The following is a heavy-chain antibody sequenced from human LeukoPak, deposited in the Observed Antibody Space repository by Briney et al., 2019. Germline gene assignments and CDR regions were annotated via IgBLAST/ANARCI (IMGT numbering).Heavy chain of an antibody. CDR2: ISGSGGST. V-gene: IGHV3-23*01. CDR1: GFTFSSYW. D-gene: IGHD3-10*01. J-gene: IGHJ4*02. CDR3: AKDVYYYGSGSQTRVFDY. Sequence: GGSLRLSCAASGFTFSSYWMHWVRQAPGKGLEWVSAISGSGGSTYYADSVKGRFTISRDNSKNTLYLQMNSLRAEDTAVYYCAKDVYYYGSGSQTRVFDYWGQGTLVTVSS.